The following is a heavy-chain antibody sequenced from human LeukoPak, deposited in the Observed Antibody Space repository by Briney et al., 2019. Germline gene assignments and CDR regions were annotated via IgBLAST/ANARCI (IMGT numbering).Heavy chain of an antibody. CDR3: AHRRGYGRPFDY. CDR2: IYWDDDK. Sequence: SGPTLVNPTQTLTLTCTFSGFSLSTSGVGVGWIRQPPVKALEWLALIYWDDDKRYSPSLKSRLTITKDTSKNQVVLTMTNMDPVDTATYYYAHRRGYGRPFDYWGQGTLVTVSS. V-gene: IGHV2-5*02. J-gene: IGHJ4*02. D-gene: IGHD5-12*01. CDR1: GFSLSTSGVG.